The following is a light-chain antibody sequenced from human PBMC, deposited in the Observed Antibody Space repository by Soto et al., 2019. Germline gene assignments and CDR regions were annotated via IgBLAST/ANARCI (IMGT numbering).Light chain of an antibody. CDR3: QNLDSAAFT. Sequence: DIQMTQSPSSLSASVGDRVTITCRASQDISNYLAWYQQRPGKVPQLLIFAASTLQSGVPSRFSGSGYGTEFALTISSLLPEDVATYYCQNLDSAAFTFGRGTKVDIK. V-gene: IGKV1-27*01. J-gene: IGKJ3*01. CDR2: AAS. CDR1: QDISNY.